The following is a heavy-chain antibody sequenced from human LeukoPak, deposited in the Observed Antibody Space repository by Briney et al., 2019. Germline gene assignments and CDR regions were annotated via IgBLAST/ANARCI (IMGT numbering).Heavy chain of an antibody. J-gene: IGHJ4*02. CDR3: ARDSAVAGTSRALPFDY. CDR2: INWNGGST. D-gene: IGHD6-19*01. V-gene: IGHV3-20*04. CDR1: GFTFDDYG. Sequence: GGSLRLSCAASGFTFDDYGMSWVRQAPGKGLEWVSGINWNGGSTGYADSVKGRFTISRDNAKNSLYLQMNSLRAEDTALYYCARDSAVAGTSRALPFDYWGQGTLVTVSS.